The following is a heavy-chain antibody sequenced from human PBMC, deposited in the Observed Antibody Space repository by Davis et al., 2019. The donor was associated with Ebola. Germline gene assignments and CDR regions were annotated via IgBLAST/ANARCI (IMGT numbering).Heavy chain of an antibody. CDR2: IVVGNGNT. V-gene: IGHV1-58*01. J-gene: IGHJ5*02. CDR1: GFTFTRSA. D-gene: IGHD7-27*01. CDR3: GAGGTGGADNWFDP. Sequence: SVKVSCKPSGFTFTRSAVQWVRQARGQLLESIGWIVVGNGNTNYAQKFRERVTITRDISTSTADMELSSLTSEDTAVYYCGAGGTGGADNWFDPWGQGTLVTVSS.